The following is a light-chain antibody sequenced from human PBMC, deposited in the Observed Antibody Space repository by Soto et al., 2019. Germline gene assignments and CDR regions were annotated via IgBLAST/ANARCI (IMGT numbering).Light chain of an antibody. CDR1: ESIRSY. CDR3: QQSYNSPPT. V-gene: IGKV1-39*01. CDR2: AAS. J-gene: IGKJ1*01. Sequence: IQMTQSPSSLSASVGDRVTISCRASESIRSYLNWYQQKPGNAPKLLIYAASTLQSGIPSRFSGSGSGTDFIFTITSLQPEDFATYFCQQSYNSPPTFGQGTKVDI.